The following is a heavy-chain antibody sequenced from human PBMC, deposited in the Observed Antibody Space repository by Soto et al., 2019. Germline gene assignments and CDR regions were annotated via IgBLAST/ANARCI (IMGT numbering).Heavy chain of an antibody. Sequence: GGSLRLSCAASGFTFSSYGMHWVRQAPGKGLEWVAVISYDGSNKYYADSVKGRFTISRDNSKNTLYLQMNSLRAEDTAVYYCAKDRRDARWLQFGYNWFDPWGQGTLVTVS. CDR1: GFTFSSYG. V-gene: IGHV3-30*18. CDR2: ISYDGSNK. D-gene: IGHD5-12*01. J-gene: IGHJ5*02. CDR3: AKDRRDARWLQFGYNWFDP.